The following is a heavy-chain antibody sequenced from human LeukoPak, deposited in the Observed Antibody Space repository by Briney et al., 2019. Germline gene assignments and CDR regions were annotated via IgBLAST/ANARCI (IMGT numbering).Heavy chain of an antibody. D-gene: IGHD1-26*01. CDR3: ARAPVGATSPVYDH. V-gene: IGHV1-69*05. Sequence: ASVKVSCKASGGTFSSYAISWVRQAPGQGLEWMGGIIPIFGTANYAQKVQGRVTITTDESTSTAYMELSSLRSEDTAVYYCARAPVGATSPVYDHWGEGTLVPVSS. J-gene: IGHJ4*02. CDR1: GGTFSSYA. CDR2: IIPIFGTA.